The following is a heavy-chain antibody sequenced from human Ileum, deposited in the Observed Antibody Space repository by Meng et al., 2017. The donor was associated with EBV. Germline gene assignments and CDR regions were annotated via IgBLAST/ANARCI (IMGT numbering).Heavy chain of an antibody. CDR3: ARGEDYTWDV. Sequence: VRLHEPGPRLVKPSGALSLTCSVSDDSTIRSNWWSWVSQPPGKGLEWIGEILHAGVTNYNPSLKSRVSMSVDRSRIQASLNLNSVTAADTAIYYCARGEDYTWDVWGQGILVTVSS. J-gene: IGHJ4*02. D-gene: IGHD3-16*01. V-gene: IGHV4-4*02. CDR2: ILHAGVT. CDR1: DDSTIRSNW.